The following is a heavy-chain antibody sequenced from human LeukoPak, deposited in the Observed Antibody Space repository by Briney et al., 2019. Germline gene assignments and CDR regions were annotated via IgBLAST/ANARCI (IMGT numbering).Heavy chain of an antibody. D-gene: IGHD6-13*01. CDR1: GFTFSSYS. Sequence: GGSLRLSCAASGFTFSSYSMNWVRQAPGKGLEWVSSISSSSSYIYYADSMKGRFTISRDNAKNSLYLQMSSLRAEDTAVYYCARDGSRGVAAALDWFDPWGQGTLVTVSS. CDR2: ISSSSSYI. V-gene: IGHV3-21*01. CDR3: ARDGSRGVAAALDWFDP. J-gene: IGHJ5*02.